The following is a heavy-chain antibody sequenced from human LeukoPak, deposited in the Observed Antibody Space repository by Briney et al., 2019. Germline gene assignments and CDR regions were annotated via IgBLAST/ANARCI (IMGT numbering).Heavy chain of an antibody. CDR2: IYPGDSDT. CDR1: GYSFTSCW. Sequence: GESLKISCKGSGYSFTSCWIGWVRQMPGKGLEWMGIIYPGDSDTRYSPSFQGQVTISADKSISTAYLQWSSLKASDTAMYYCARGHRYCSSTSCYSPPGYWGQGTLVTVSS. V-gene: IGHV5-51*01. D-gene: IGHD2-2*02. CDR3: ARGHRYCSSTSCYSPPGY. J-gene: IGHJ4*02.